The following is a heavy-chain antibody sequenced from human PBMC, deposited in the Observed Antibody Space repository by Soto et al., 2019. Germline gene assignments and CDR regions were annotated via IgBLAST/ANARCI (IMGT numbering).Heavy chain of an antibody. CDR2: IYYNGST. CDR1: GGSIRSGGHY. CDR3: ARDRIVVVPDVVTRYYYYGMDV. J-gene: IGHJ6*02. Sequence: QVRLRESGPGLVKPSQTLSPTCTASGGSIRSGGHYWTWIRQYPGKGLEWIGNIYYNGSTYYNPSLKSRLSILLDTSKNQFYMRLSSVTAADTAVYYCARDRIVVVPDVVTRYYYYGMDVWGQGTTVTVSS. D-gene: IGHD2-2*01. V-gene: IGHV4-31*03.